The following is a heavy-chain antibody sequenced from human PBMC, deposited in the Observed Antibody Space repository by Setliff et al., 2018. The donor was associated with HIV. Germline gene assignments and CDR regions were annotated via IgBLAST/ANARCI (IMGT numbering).Heavy chain of an antibody. Sequence: SETLSLTCTVSGGSINSYYWNWIRQPPGKGLEWIGYIYYSGSTNYNPSLRSRVTISVDRSKKQFSLKLRSVTAADTAVYWCGRGGGSYFDYWGQGTLVTV. V-gene: IGHV4-59*01. D-gene: IGHD1-26*01. CDR2: IYYSGST. J-gene: IGHJ4*02. CDR1: GGSINSYY. CDR3: GRGGGSYFDY.